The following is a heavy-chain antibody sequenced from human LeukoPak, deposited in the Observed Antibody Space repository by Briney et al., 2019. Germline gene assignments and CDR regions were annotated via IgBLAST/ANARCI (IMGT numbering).Heavy chain of an antibody. J-gene: IGHJ4*02. D-gene: IGHD6-25*01. CDR1: GFAFNDFA. CDR3: AKSSIMFAAGRLGSIDF. Sequence: GGSLTLSCAASGFAFNDFAMYWVRQAPGKGLDWVALIRRDGSHKYYAHSIKGRFTISRDNSKNTLYLQMSSLRAEDTAVYYCAKSSIMFAAGRLGSIDFWGQGTLVTLSS. V-gene: IGHV3-30*02. CDR2: IRRDGSHK.